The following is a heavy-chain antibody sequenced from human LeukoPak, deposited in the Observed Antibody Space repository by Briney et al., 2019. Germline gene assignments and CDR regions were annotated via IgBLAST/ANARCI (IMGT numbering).Heavy chain of an antibody. J-gene: IGHJ4*02. V-gene: IGHV1-69*13. D-gene: IGHD6-13*01. CDR2: IIPIFGTA. CDR1: GGTFSSYA. Sequence: SVKVSCKASGGTFSSYAISWVRQAPGQGLEWMGGIIPIFGTANYAQKFQGRVTITADESTSTAYMELSSLRSEDTAVYYCARVHEYSSSWYGIWFDYWGQGTLVTVSS. CDR3: ARVHEYSSSWYGIWFDY.